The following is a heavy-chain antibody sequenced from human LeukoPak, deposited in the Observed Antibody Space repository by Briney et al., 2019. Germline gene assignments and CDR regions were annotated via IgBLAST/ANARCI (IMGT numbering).Heavy chain of an antibody. Sequence: AASVKVSCTASGYTFTIYYIHWVRQAPGQGLEWMGIINPSGGSTTYAQKFQGRVAMTRDTSTSRVYMEVSSLRSEDTAVYYCARTYSSSDEFDYWGQGTLVTVSS. D-gene: IGHD6-13*01. CDR2: INPSGGST. CDR1: GYTFTIYY. CDR3: ARTYSSSDEFDY. V-gene: IGHV1-46*01. J-gene: IGHJ4*02.